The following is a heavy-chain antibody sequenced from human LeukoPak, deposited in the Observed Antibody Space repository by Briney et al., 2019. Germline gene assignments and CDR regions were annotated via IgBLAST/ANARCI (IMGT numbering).Heavy chain of an antibody. J-gene: IGHJ4*02. CDR1: GFSFSGHW. V-gene: IGHV3-74*01. CDR3: ARGPNSNWSGLDF. Sequence: GGSLRLSCTASGFSFSGHWMHWARQLPGKGLVWVSRISPTGSTTSYADSVKGRFTVSRDNVKNTLYLQVNNLRAEDTAVYYCARGPNSNWSGLDFWGQGTLLTVSS. CDR2: ISPTGSTT. D-gene: IGHD6-6*01.